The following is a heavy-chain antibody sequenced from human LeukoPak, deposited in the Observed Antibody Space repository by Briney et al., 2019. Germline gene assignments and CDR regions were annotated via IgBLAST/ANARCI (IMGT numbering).Heavy chain of an antibody. D-gene: IGHD4-17*01. V-gene: IGHV4-30-2*01. CDR1: GGSISSGGYS. Sequence: SQTLSLTCAVSGGSISSGGYSWSWIRQPPGKGLEWIGYIYHSGSTYYNPSLKSRVTISVDRSKNQFSLKLSSVTAADTAVYYCARVRHGEHNWYFDLWGRGTLATVSS. CDR2: IYHSGST. J-gene: IGHJ2*01. CDR3: ARVRHGEHNWYFDL.